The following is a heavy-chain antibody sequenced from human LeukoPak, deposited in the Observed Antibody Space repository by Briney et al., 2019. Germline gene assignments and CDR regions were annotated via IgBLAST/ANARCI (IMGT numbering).Heavy chain of an antibody. CDR3: ARYDYVHYYFDY. D-gene: IGHD3-16*01. CDR1: GGTFSSYA. CDR2: IIPIFGTA. Sequence: SVKVSCKASGGTFSSYAISWVRQAPGQGLEWMGGIIPIFGTANYAQKFQGRVTITADESTSTAYMGLSSLRSEDTAVYYCARYDYVHYYFDYWGQGTLVTVSS. J-gene: IGHJ4*02. V-gene: IGHV1-69*01.